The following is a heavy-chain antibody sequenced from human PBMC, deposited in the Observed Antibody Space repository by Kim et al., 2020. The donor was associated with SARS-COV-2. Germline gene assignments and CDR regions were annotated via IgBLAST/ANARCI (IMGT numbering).Heavy chain of an antibody. CDR3: AREDIVVVPAIDY. Sequence: YAASVKGRLTISRDNSKNTLYLQMNSLRAEDTAVYYCAREDIVVVPAIDYWGQGTLVTVSS. J-gene: IGHJ4*02. D-gene: IGHD2-2*01. V-gene: IGHV3-33*01.